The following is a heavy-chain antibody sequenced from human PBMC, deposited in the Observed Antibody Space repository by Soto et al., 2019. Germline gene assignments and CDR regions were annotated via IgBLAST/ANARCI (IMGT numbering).Heavy chain of an antibody. CDR2: ISAYNGNT. D-gene: IGHD2-15*01. V-gene: IGHV1-18*01. CDR1: GYTFTSYG. CDR3: ARVRRAGYCSGGSCLRDFDY. Sequence: ASVKVSCKASGYTFTSYGISWVRQAPGQGLEWKGWISAYNGNTKYAQKIQGRVNMTTDTSTSTAYMELRSLRSDDTAVYYFARVRRAGYCSGGSCLRDFDYWGQGTLVTVSS. J-gene: IGHJ4*02.